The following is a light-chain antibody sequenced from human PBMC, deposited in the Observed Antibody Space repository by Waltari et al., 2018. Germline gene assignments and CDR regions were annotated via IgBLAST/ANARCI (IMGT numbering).Light chain of an antibody. CDR1: QTITRW. CDR3: QQFVGYPYT. CDR2: EAS. Sequence: DIQLTQSPSTLSASVGDRVNIPCRASQTITRWLDWYQQKPGKAPKLLIYEASNLMSGVPSRFSGTGSETDFTLTISSLQPDDFATYYCQQFVGYPYTFGQGTKVEIK. V-gene: IGKV1-5*03. J-gene: IGKJ2*01.